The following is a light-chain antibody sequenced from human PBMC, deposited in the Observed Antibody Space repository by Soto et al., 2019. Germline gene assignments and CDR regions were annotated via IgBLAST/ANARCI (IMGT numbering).Light chain of an antibody. CDR1: QSVGTK. J-gene: IGKJ5*01. CDR2: GAS. V-gene: IGKV3-15*01. Sequence: IVMTQSPATLSVSPGERAKVSCRASQSVGTKLAWYQQTPGQAPRLLIYGASNRATGVPARISGSVSGTEFTLTIRSLEPEDFAIYYCQQRANWPLTTFGHGTRLENK. CDR3: QQRANWPLTT.